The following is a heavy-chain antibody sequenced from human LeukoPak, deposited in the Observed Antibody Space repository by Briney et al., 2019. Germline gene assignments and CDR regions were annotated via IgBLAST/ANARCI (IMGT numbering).Heavy chain of an antibody. V-gene: IGHV4-4*02. D-gene: IGHD3-10*01. CDR2: VSLAGQT. CDR3: ARDRPEVTMVRGDLAFES. CDR1: GGSISNTNW. Sequence: SGTLSLTCDVSGGSISNTNWWSWVRQPPGQGLEWIGEVSLAGQTNYNPSLNGRVTMSLDESSNQLSLKLTSVTAADTAVYFCARDRPEVTMVRGDLAFESWGQGTLVAVSS. J-gene: IGHJ5*01.